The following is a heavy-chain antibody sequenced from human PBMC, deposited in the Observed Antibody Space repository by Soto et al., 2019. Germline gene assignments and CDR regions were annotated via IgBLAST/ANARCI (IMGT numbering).Heavy chain of an antibody. D-gene: IGHD3-3*01. J-gene: IGHJ5*02. CDR1: GFTFSSYG. CDR2: IWYDGSNK. CDR3: ARDHYDFWSGYYDWFDP. Sequence: GGSLRLSCAASGFTFSSYGMHWVRQAPGKGLEWVAVIWYDGSNKYYADSVKGRFTISRDNSKNTLYLQMNSLRAEDTAVYYCARDHYDFWSGYYDWFDPWGQGTLVTVSS. V-gene: IGHV3-33*01.